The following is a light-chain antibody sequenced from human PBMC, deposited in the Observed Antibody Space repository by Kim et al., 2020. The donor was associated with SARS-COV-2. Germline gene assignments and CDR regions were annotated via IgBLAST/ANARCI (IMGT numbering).Light chain of an antibody. J-gene: IGKJ4*01. CDR2: GAS. Sequence: GDRVTITCRASQDISRSLVWYQQKQGKAPEVLIYGASTLQSGVPSRFNGSGSGTEFTLTIGSLQPEDLATYYCQQYSAYPRTFGGWTKV. V-gene: IGKV1-9*01. CDR3: QQYSAYPRT. CDR1: QDISRS.